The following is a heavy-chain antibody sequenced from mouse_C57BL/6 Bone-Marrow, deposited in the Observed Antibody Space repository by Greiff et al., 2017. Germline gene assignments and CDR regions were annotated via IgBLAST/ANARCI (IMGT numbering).Heavy chain of an antibody. CDR1: GFSLTSYG. Sequence: QVQLKESGPGLVAPSQCLTITCTVSGFSLTSYGVDWVRQPPGKGLEWLGDIWGGGGTNYNSALMSRPSISKDNSTSQVYLKLNSLQTDDTAMYYCAKQDGDSRCAFCGQGTLVTVSA. J-gene: IGHJ3*01. V-gene: IGHV2-9*01. D-gene: IGHD2-13*01. CDR3: AKQDGDSRCAF. CDR2: IWGGGGT.